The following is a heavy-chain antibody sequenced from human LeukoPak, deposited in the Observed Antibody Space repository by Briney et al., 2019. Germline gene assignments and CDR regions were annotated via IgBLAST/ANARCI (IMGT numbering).Heavy chain of an antibody. CDR1: GGTFSSYA. V-gene: IGHV1-69*01. Sequence: GASVKVYCKASGGTFSSYAISWVGQAPGQGLEWMGGIIPIFGTANYAQKFQGRVTITADESTSTAYMELRSLRSDDTAVYYCARDASDYDFWSGYYTALGYYYYGMDVWGQGTTVTVSS. CDR2: IIPIFGTA. J-gene: IGHJ6*02. CDR3: ARDASDYDFWSGYYTALGYYYYGMDV. D-gene: IGHD3-3*01.